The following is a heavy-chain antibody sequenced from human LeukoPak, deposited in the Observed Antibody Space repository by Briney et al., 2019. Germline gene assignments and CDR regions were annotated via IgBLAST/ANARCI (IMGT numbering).Heavy chain of an antibody. J-gene: IGHJ4*02. Sequence: GESLKISCKGSGYRFTSYWIGWVRQMPGKGLEWMGIIYPGDSDTRYSPSFQGQVTISADKSISTAYLQWSSLKASDTAIYYCARQAENYYGSAAFDNWGQGTLATVSS. V-gene: IGHV5-51*01. CDR1: GYRFTSYW. CDR2: IYPGDSDT. D-gene: IGHD3-10*01. CDR3: ARQAENYYGSAAFDN.